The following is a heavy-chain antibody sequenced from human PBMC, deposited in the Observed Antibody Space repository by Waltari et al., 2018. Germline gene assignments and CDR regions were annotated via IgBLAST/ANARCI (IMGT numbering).Heavy chain of an antibody. Sequence: EVQLVESGGGLVQPGGSLRLSCAASGFTFAGAWMTWVRQAPGKGMEWVAKIKTDGSFESYVDSLKGRFTISRDNTQNSLYLQINSLRVEDTALYFCARDSGDFYVDHGGQGTLVTVSS. CDR3: ARDSGDFYVDH. D-gene: IGHD3-10*02. V-gene: IGHV3-7*01. J-gene: IGHJ1*01. CDR1: GFTFAGAW. CDR2: IKTDGSFE.